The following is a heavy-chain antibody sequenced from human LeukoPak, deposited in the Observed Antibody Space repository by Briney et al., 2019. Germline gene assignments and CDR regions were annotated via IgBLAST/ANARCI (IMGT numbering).Heavy chain of an antibody. V-gene: IGHV3-74*01. Sequence: GGPLRLSCEACGVAFSGGWMHWGRQAPGKGLVRLSRINSDGSSTTYADSVKGRITISRDNAKNTLYLQMNSLRAEDTAVYYCARVVWGGYRKDYWGQGTLVTVSS. CDR2: INSDGSST. J-gene: IGHJ4*02. CDR1: GVAFSGGW. D-gene: IGHD3-16*02. CDR3: ARVVWGGYRKDY.